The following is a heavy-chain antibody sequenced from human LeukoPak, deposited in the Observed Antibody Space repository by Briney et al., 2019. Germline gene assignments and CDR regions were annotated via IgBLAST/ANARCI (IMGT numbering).Heavy chain of an antibody. J-gene: IGHJ5*02. D-gene: IGHD3-9*01. CDR1: GFTFSRYS. CDR3: AREAYYDILTGYSGRDPFDP. Sequence: GGSLRLSCAASGFTFSRYSMHWVRQTPGKGLQWVSSISTSGSYTYYEDSLKGRFTISRDNAKQSLYLQMDSLRAEDTAVYYCAREAYYDILTGYSGRDPFDPWGQGTLVTVSS. CDR2: ISTSGSYT. V-gene: IGHV3-21*01.